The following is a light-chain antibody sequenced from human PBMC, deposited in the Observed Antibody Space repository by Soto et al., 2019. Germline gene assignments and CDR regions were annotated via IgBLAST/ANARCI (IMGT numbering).Light chain of an antibody. CDR3: QQLNSYPLT. CDR2: AAS. CDR1: QGISSY. Sequence: AIRMTQSTSSFPASTGDRVTITCRASQGISSYLAWYQQKPGKAPKLLIYAASTLQSGVPSRFSGSGSGTDFTLTISSLQPEDFATYYCQQLNSYPLTFGQGTRLEIK. J-gene: IGKJ5*01. V-gene: IGKV1-8*01.